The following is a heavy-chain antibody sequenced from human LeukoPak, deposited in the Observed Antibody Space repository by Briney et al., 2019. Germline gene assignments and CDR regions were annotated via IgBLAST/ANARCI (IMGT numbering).Heavy chain of an antibody. CDR3: ARDQEAFDY. CDR1: GYSFTSNY. CDR2: IYPSDGST. Sequence: ASVKVSCKASGYSFTSNYIHWVRQAPGQGLEWMGMIYPSDGSTSYAQKFQGRVTVTRDTSTNTVHMELSGLRSEDTAVYYCARDQEAFDYWAQGTLVTVSS. V-gene: IGHV1-46*01. J-gene: IGHJ4*02.